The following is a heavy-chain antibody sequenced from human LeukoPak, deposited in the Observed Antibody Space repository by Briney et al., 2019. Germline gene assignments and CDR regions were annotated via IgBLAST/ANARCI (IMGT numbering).Heavy chain of an antibody. CDR3: ARDVYDFWSGYLGY. Sequence: ASVKVSCKASGYTFTGYYMHWVRQAPGQGLEWMGWINPNSGGTNYAQKFQGRVTMTRDTSISTAYLELSRLRSDDTAAYYCARDVYDFWSGYLGYWGQGTLVTVSS. CDR2: INPNSGGT. J-gene: IGHJ4*02. V-gene: IGHV1-2*02. D-gene: IGHD3-3*01. CDR1: GYTFTGYY.